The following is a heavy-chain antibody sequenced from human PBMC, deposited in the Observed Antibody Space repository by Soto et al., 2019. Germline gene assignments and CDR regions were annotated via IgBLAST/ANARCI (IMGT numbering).Heavy chain of an antibody. J-gene: IGHJ6*02. D-gene: IGHD2-8*01. CDR2: INSDGSST. Sequence: GGSLRLSCAASGFTISGYWMHWVRQAPGKRLVWVSRINSDGSSTGYADSVKGRFTISRDNAKNTLYLQMNSLRAEDTAVYYCARDLRVEIVLMVYADLGYGMDVWGQGTTVTGSS. CDR1: GFTISGYW. V-gene: IGHV3-74*01. CDR3: ARDLRVEIVLMVYADLGYGMDV.